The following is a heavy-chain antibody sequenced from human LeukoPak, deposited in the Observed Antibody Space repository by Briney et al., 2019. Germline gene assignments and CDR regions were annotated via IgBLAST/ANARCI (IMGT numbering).Heavy chain of an antibody. Sequence: PSETLSLTCGVSGGSITSTNWWSWVRQPPRQGPEWIGEVSLSGLTNYNPSLSSRVIMALDTSKNHLSLNLTSVTAADTAVYYCSRENGAFSPFGYWGQGTLVTVPS. CDR1: GGSITSTNW. D-gene: IGHD2-8*01. V-gene: IGHV4-4*02. CDR2: VSLSGLT. J-gene: IGHJ4*02. CDR3: SRENGAFSPFGY.